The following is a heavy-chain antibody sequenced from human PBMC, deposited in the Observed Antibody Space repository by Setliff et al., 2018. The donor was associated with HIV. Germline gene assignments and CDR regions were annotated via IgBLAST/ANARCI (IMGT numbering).Heavy chain of an antibody. CDR2: IYYSGST. CDR3: AGFSYNFWVYRFDH. V-gene: IGHV4-31*03. CDR1: GGSTTSGGYY. J-gene: IGHJ4*02. Sequence: SETLSLTCSVSGGSTTSGGYYWSWIRQHPGKGLEYIGYIYYSGSTYYNPSLKSRVTMSIDTSTQQFFLNVTSVTAADTAVYYCAGFSYNFWVYRFDHWGQGALGTVPQ. D-gene: IGHD3-3*01.